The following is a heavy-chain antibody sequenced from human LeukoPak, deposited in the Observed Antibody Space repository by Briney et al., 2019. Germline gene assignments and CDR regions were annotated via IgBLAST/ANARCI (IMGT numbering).Heavy chain of an antibody. Sequence: GASVKVSCKASGYTFTGYYMHWVRQAPGQGLEWMGWINPNSGGTNYAQKFQGWVTMTRDTSISTAYMELSRLRSDDTAVYYCARETEAVTSTLDYWGQGTLVTVSS. CDR2: INPNSGGT. CDR3: ARETEAVTSTLDY. V-gene: IGHV1-2*04. J-gene: IGHJ4*02. D-gene: IGHD4-17*01. CDR1: GYTFTGYY.